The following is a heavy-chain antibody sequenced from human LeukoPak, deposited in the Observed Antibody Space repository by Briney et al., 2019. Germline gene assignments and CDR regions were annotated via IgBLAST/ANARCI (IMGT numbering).Heavy chain of an antibody. V-gene: IGHV1-46*01. J-gene: IGHJ4*02. CDR3: ARELSGGYFDY. Sequence: ASVKVSCKASGYTFTTYYMHWVRQAPGQGLEWVGIINPSAGNTNYAQKFQGRVTMTRDTSTSTVYMELSSLRSEDTAVYYCARELSGGYFDYWGRGTLVTVSS. D-gene: IGHD7-27*01. CDR2: INPSAGNT. CDR1: GYTFTTYY.